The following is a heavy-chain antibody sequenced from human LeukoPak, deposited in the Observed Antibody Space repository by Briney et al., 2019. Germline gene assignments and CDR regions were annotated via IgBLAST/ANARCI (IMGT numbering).Heavy chain of an antibody. V-gene: IGHV1-18*04. J-gene: IGHJ4*02. CDR1: GYTFTSYY. Sequence: ASVKVSCKASGYTFTSYYMHWVRQAPGQGLEWMGWISAYNGNTNYAQKLQGSVTMTTDTSTSTAYMELRSLRSDDTAVYYCAREAPYYYDSSGYYFFDYWGQGTLVTVSS. D-gene: IGHD3-22*01. CDR3: AREAPYYYDSSGYYFFDY. CDR2: ISAYNGNT.